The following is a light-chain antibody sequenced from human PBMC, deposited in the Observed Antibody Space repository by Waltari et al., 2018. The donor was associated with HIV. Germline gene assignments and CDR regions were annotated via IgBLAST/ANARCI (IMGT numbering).Light chain of an antibody. CDR1: QDIRRY. Sequence: DFQMTQSPSSLSAFVGERVTITCRASQDIRRYVAWYQQKSGRVPKLLIHSASTLPPGVPSRFSGSASGTEFTLTINNLQPDDVATYYCQKYNAVVSFGGGTKVEL. V-gene: IGKV1-27*01. J-gene: IGKJ4*01. CDR2: SAS. CDR3: QKYNAVVS.